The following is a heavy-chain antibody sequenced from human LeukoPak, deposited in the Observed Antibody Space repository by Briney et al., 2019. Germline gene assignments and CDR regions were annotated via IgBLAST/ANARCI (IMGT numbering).Heavy chain of an antibody. CDR1: GFTFSSYA. V-gene: IGHV3-23*01. J-gene: IGHJ4*02. Sequence: GGCLRLSCAASGFTFSSYAMSWVRQAPGKGLEWVSAISGSGGSTYYADSVKGRFTISRDNSKNTLYLQMNSLRAEDTAVYYCAKAGGWVLRGRACGYWGQGTLVTVSS. CDR3: AKAGGWVLRGRACGY. CDR2: ISGSGGST. D-gene: IGHD1-26*01.